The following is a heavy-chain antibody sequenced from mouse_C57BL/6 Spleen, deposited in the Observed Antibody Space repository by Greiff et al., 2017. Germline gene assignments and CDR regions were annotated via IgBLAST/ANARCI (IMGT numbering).Heavy chain of an antibody. D-gene: IGHD3-2*02. V-gene: IGHV1-82*01. Sequence: QVQLQQSGPELVKPGASVKISCKASGYAFSSSWMNWVKQRPGKGLEWIGRIYPGDGDTNYNGKFKGKATLTADKSSSTAYMQLSSLTSEDSAVYFCVRSGPYFDVWGTGTTVTVSS. CDR2: IYPGDGDT. CDR3: VRSGPYFDV. J-gene: IGHJ1*03. CDR1: GYAFSSSW.